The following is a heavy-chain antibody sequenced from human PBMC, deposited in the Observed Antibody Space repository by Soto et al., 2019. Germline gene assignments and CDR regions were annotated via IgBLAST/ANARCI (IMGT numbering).Heavy chain of an antibody. CDR3: ARHQLGWSGPKNWFDP. D-gene: IGHD3-3*01. CDR2: INHSGST. V-gene: IGHV4-34*01. J-gene: IGHJ5*02. Sequence: QVQLQQWGAGLLKPSETLSLTCAVYGGSFSGYYWSWIRQPPGKGLEWIGEINHSGSTNYNPSLKSRVTISVDTSKNQFSLKLSSVTAADTAVYYCARHQLGWSGPKNWFDPWGQGTLVTVSS. CDR1: GGSFSGYY.